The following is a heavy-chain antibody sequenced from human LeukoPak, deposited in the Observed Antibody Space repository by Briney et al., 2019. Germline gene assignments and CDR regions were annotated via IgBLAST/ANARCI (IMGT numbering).Heavy chain of an antibody. Sequence: ASVKVSCKASGYTFTGYYLHWVRQAPGQGLEWMGWINPNSGSTSYAQKFQGRVSMTRDTSVSTVYMELSGLRSDDTAIYYCARDRVFGVVFGRFDPWGQGTLVTVSS. J-gene: IGHJ5*02. CDR3: ARDRVFGVVFGRFDP. CDR2: INPNSGST. CDR1: GYTFTGYY. V-gene: IGHV1-2*02. D-gene: IGHD3-3*01.